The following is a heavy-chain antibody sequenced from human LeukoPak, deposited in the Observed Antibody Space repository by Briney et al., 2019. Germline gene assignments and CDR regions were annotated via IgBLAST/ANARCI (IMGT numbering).Heavy chain of an antibody. CDR1: GFTFSSYS. CDR2: ISSSSSTI. D-gene: IGHD5-12*01. V-gene: IGHV3-48*04. J-gene: IGHJ6*02. Sequence: GGSLRLSCAASGFTFSSYSMNWVRQAPGKGLEWVSYISSSSSTIYYADSVKGRFTISRDNAKNSLYLQMNSLRAEDTAVYYCARDLIVATIPNYYGMDVWGQGTTVTVSS. CDR3: ARDLIVATIPNYYGMDV.